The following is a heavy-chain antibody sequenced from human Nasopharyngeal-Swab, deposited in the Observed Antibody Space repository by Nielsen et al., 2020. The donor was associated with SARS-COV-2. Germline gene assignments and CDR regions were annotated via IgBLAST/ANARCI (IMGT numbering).Heavy chain of an antibody. J-gene: IGHJ1*01. V-gene: IGHV3-30*18. CDR1: GFTFSSYG. D-gene: IGHD3-10*01. CDR2: ISYDGSNK. CDR3: AKAGSAEYFQH. Sequence: LTRAASGFTFSSYGMHWVRQAPGKGLEWVAVISYDGSNKYYADSVKGRFTISRDNSKNTLYLQMNSLRAEDTAVYYCAKAGSAEYFQHWGQGTLVTVSS.